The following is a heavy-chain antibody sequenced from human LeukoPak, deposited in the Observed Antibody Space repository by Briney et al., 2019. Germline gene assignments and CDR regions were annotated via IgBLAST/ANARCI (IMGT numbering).Heavy chain of an antibody. J-gene: IGHJ4*02. CDR3: AKGNWRYFDY. CDR2: ISGSGGST. Sequence: GGSLRLSCAASGFTFSTYVMSWVHQAPGKGLEWVSAISGSGGSTYYADSVKGRFTISRDNSKNTLYLQVNSLGADDTAVYYCAKGNWRYFDYWGQGTLVTVSS. CDR1: GFTFSTYV. V-gene: IGHV3-23*01. D-gene: IGHD1-1*01.